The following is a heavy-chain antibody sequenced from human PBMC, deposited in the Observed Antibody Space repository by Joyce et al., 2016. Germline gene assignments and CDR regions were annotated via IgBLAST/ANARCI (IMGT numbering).Heavy chain of an antibody. D-gene: IGHD6-19*01. J-gene: IGHJ5*02. Sequence: QVQLVQSWAQVKKPGSSLKVSCTSSGGTFTNYAFNWVRQAPGQGLEWMGRIITNFGAPSYEPKFQGRVTISAGVSTSTVYMEVRELRSEDTAVYYCATSDLMAVAGTGWFDPWGQGTLVTVSS. CDR1: GGTFTNYA. CDR3: ATSDLMAVAGTGWFDP. V-gene: IGHV1-69*18. CDR2: IITNFGAP.